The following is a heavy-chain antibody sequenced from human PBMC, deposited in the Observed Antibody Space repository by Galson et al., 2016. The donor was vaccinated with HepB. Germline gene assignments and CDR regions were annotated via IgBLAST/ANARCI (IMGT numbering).Heavy chain of an antibody. J-gene: IGHJ4*02. CDR1: GGSVGSVSHH. CDR3: AREYESSVDD. CDR2: IHSSGKT. D-gene: IGHD3-22*01. V-gene: IGHV4-39*02. Sequence: SETLSLTCTVSGGSVGSVSHHWGWIRQPPGKGLEWIGSIHSSGKTYYSPSLVRRVAISIDTSMNHFSLALSSVTAADTAVYCCAREYESSVDDWGQGTLVTVSS.